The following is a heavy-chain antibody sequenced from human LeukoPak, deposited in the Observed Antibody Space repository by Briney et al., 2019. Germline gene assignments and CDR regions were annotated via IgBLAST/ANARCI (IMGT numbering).Heavy chain of an antibody. CDR2: INPSGGST. CDR3: ARELNEITMIVSPEGAFDI. CDR1: GYTFTSYY. J-gene: IGHJ3*02. D-gene: IGHD3-22*01. Sequence: ASVTVSCKASGYTFTSYYMHWVRQAPGQGLEWMGIINPSGGSTSYAQKFQGRVTMTRDTSTSTVYMELSSLRSEDTAVYYCARELNEITMIVSPEGAFDIWGQGTMVTVSS. V-gene: IGHV1-46*01.